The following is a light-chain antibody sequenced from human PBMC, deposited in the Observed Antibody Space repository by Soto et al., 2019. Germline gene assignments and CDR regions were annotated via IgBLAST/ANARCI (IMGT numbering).Light chain of an antibody. J-gene: IGKJ4*01. CDR2: GAS. Sequence: EIVLTQSPGILSLSPGERATLSCRASQTVITKFVAWYQEKPGQAPRLLIYGASSRATGNPDRFSGSGSGTDFPLTLRSLEPEDFAVYYCRQYGTSLASAIGGGTKVEI. V-gene: IGKV3-20*01. CDR1: QTVITKF. CDR3: RQYGTSLASA.